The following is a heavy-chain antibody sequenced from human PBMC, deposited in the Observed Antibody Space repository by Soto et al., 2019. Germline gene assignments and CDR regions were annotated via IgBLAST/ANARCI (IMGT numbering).Heavy chain of an antibody. J-gene: IGHJ5*02. CDR1: GFTFGDSY. Sequence: PGGSLRLSCAGSGFTFGDSYMSWIRQAPGKGLEWLSYISPGSRYPAYADSVKGRFTISRDNAKRSLYLQMMSLTAEDSAIYYCVRGGGGGLFDPWGQGTMVTVSS. CDR2: ISPGSRYP. V-gene: IGHV3-11*06. D-gene: IGHD2-15*01. CDR3: VRGGGGGLFDP.